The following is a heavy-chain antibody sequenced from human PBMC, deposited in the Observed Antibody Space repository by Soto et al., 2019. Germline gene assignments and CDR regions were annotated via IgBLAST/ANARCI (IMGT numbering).Heavy chain of an antibody. D-gene: IGHD3-3*01. Sequence: SETMSLTCAVYGGSFSGYYWSWIRQPPGKGLEWIGEINHSGSTNYNPSIKSRVTISVDTSKNQFSLKLSSVTAADTAVYYCARGNYDFWSGYPTPTIRYFDYWGQGTLVTVSS. J-gene: IGHJ4*02. V-gene: IGHV4-34*01. CDR1: GGSFSGYY. CDR2: INHSGST. CDR3: ARGNYDFWSGYPTPTIRYFDY.